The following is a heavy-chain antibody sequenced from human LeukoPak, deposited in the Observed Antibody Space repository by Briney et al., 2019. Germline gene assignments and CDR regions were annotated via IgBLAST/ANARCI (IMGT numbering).Heavy chain of an antibody. V-gene: IGHV4-59*08. CDR3: ARHSSGWYPYYFDY. CDR2: IYYSGSA. Sequence: SETLSLTCTVSGGSISSYYWNWIRQPPGKGLEWIGYIYYSGSANYNPSLKSRVTMSVDTSKNQFSLKLSSVTAADTAVYYCARHSSGWYPYYFDYWGQGTLVTVSS. CDR1: GGSISSYY. J-gene: IGHJ4*02. D-gene: IGHD6-19*01.